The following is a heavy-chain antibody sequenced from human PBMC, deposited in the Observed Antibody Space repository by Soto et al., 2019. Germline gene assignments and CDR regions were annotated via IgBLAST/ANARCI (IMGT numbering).Heavy chain of an antibody. D-gene: IGHD1-1*01. CDR1: GYSISSGYY. CDR2: IYHSGST. CDR3: ARDESWNDGFDY. Sequence: SETLSLTCAVSGYSISSGYYWGWIRQPPGKGLEWIGSIYHSGSTYYNPSLKSRVTISVDTSKNQFSLKLSSVTAADTAVYYCARDESWNDGFDYWGQGNLVT. V-gene: IGHV4-38-2*02. J-gene: IGHJ4*02.